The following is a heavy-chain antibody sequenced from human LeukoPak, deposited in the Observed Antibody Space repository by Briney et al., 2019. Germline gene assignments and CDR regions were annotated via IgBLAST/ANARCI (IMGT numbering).Heavy chain of an antibody. V-gene: IGHV1-24*01. CDR2: FDPEDGET. D-gene: IGHD3-10*01. CDR3: ATVSKQFGRSPHYYYYYGMDV. J-gene: IGHJ6*02. Sequence: VASVKVSCKASGYTFTNYYIHWVRQAPGHGLEWMGGFDPEDGETIYAQKFQGRVTMTEDTSTDTAYMELSSLRSEDTAVYYCATVSKQFGRSPHYYYYYGMDVWGQGTTVTVSS. CDR1: GYTFTNYY.